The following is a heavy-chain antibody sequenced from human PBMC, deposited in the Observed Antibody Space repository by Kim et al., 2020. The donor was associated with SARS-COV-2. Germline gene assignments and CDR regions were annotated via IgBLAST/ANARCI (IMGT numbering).Heavy chain of an antibody. V-gene: IGHV3-30-3*01. D-gene: IGHD3-16*01. CDR1: GFTFSSYS. Sequence: GGSLRLSCAASGFTFSSYSMHWIRQAPGKGLEWVSVMSYGGTNEYSADSVERLFTISSDNSKYLLYLQMNLLGTEATAVYYCARGLSYGSTFGGFDYWG. CDR2: MSYGGTNE. CDR3: ARGLSYGSTFGGFDY. J-gene: IGHJ4*01.